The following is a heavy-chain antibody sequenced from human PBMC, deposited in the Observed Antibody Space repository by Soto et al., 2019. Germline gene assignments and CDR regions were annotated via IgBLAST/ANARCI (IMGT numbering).Heavy chain of an antibody. V-gene: IGHV1-58*01. CDR1: GFTFSSSA. J-gene: IGHJ4*02. Sequence: GASVKVSCKTSGFTFSSSAVHWVRQARGHRLQWIGWIDVGSANANYADSVKGRFTISRDNSKNTLYLQMNSLRAEDTAVYYCARDLYGSLSYSLDYWGQGTLVTVSS. CDR2: IDVGSANA. D-gene: IGHD3-10*01. CDR3: ARDLYGSLSYSLDY.